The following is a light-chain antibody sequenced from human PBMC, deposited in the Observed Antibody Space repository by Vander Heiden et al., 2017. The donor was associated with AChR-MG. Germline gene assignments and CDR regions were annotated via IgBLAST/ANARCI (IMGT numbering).Light chain of an antibody. V-gene: IGLV3-1*01. CDR1: GLGDKL. J-gene: IGLJ2*01. CDR3: QAWYSNTVV. Sequence: SYELTQPPSVSVSPGQTASITCPGDGLGDKLVSWYQQRPGQSPVLVIYQDSRRPSGIPARFSGSNSGNTATLAISGTQAVDEADYYCQAWYSNTVVFGGGTKLTVL. CDR2: QDS.